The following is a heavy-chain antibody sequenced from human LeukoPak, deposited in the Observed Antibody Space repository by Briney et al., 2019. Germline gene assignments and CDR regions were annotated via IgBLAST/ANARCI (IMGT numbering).Heavy chain of an antibody. J-gene: IGHJ4*02. V-gene: IGHV3-48*02. Sequence: PGGSLRLSCAVSGFTFSDYTMNWVRQAPGKGLEWVSCISKSSSTMYYADSVKGRFTISRDNAKNSLYLQMNSLRDEDTAVYYCAKGDYSFDYWGQGTLVTVSS. CDR1: GFTFSDYT. CDR2: ISKSSSTM. CDR3: AKGDYSFDY.